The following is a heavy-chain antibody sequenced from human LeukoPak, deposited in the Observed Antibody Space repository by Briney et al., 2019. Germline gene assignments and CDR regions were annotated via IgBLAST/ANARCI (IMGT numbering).Heavy chain of an antibody. CDR1: GGSISSGDYY. D-gene: IGHD3-10*01. CDR3: ARESSESGRYFDL. J-gene: IGHJ2*01. V-gene: IGHV4-30-4*01. CDR2: IYYSGST. Sequence: SQTLSLTCTVSGGSISSGDYYWSWIRQPPGKGLEWIGYIYYSGSTYYNPSLKSRVTISVDTFKNQFSLKLSSVTAADTAVYYCARESSESGRYFDLWGRGTLVTVSS.